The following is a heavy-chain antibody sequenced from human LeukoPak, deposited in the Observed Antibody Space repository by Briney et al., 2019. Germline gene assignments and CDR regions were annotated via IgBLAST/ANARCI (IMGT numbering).Heavy chain of an antibody. CDR2: ISGSGRTT. J-gene: IGHJ6*03. Sequence: PGGSLRLSCAASGFTFSSYAMSWVRQAPHKGLEWVSGISGSGRTTSYADSVKGRFTISRDNSKNTLDLQMNSLRGEDTAVYYCAKTRTIFGVVGYLDVWGKGTTVTVSS. CDR3: AKTRTIFGVVGYLDV. V-gene: IGHV3-23*01. CDR1: GFTFSSYA. D-gene: IGHD3-3*01.